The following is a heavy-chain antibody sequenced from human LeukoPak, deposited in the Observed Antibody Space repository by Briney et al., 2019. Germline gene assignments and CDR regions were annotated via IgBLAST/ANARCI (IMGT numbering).Heavy chain of an antibody. CDR3: ARDHGVAAEGTNWFDP. Sequence: ASVKVSCKASGYTFTTYYVHWVRQAPGQGLEWMGIINPSGGSTTYAQKFQGRVTMTRDMSTSTVYMELSSLRSEDTAVYYCARDHGVAAEGTNWFDPWGQGTLVTVSS. J-gene: IGHJ5*02. CDR1: GYTFTTYY. V-gene: IGHV1-46*01. CDR2: INPSGGST. D-gene: IGHD6-13*01.